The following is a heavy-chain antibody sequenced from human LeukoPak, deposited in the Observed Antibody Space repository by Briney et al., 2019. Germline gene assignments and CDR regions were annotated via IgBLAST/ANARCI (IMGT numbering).Heavy chain of an antibody. J-gene: IGHJ4*02. CDR2: ISWNSGSI. Sequence: GGSLRLSCAASGFTFDDYAMHWVRQAPGKGLEWVPGISWNSGSIGYADSVKGRFTISRDNAKNSLYLQMNSLRAEDTALYYCARGGYFDWLLTYWGQGTLVTVSS. CDR1: GFTFDDYA. V-gene: IGHV3-9*01. D-gene: IGHD3-9*01. CDR3: ARGGYFDWLLTY.